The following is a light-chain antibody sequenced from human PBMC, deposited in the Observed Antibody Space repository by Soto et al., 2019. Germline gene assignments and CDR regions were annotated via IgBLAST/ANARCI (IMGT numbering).Light chain of an antibody. CDR1: RSDIGAYNF. V-gene: IGLV2-14*03. CDR3: TSWTTSTTMI. J-gene: IGLJ2*01. Sequence: QSVLTQPASVSGSPGQSITIFCTGTRSDIGAYNFVSWYQQHPGEVPKLILYDVNVRPSGVSNRFSGSKSGNTASLTISGLQAEDEADYYCTSWTTSTTMIFGGGTKVTVL. CDR2: DVN.